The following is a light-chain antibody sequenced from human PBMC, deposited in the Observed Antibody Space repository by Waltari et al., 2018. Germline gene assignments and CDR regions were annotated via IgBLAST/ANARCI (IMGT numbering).Light chain of an antibody. CDR1: SGSIASNY. CDR2: EDN. Sequence: NFMLTQPHSVSESPGKTVTISCTGSSGSIASNYVQWYQQRPGSAPTTVIYEDNQRPSGVPDRFSVSIDSSSNSASLTISGLKTEDEADYYCQSYDSSLWVFGGGTKLTVL. CDR3: QSYDSSLWV. J-gene: IGLJ3*02. V-gene: IGLV6-57*02.